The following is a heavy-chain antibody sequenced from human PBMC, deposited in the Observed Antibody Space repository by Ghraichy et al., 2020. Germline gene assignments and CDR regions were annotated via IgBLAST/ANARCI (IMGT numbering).Heavy chain of an antibody. Sequence: GALRLSCAASGFTFTRYAMSWVRQAPGKGLEWVSAISGGGDSTNYADSVKGRFTISRDNSRNTLYLGMNSLRGEDTATYYCAKKKDSSGYFNEWGQGTLVTVSS. D-gene: IGHD3-22*01. CDR1: GFTFTRYA. CDR3: AKKKDSSGYFNE. J-gene: IGHJ4*02. V-gene: IGHV3-23*01. CDR2: ISGGGDST.